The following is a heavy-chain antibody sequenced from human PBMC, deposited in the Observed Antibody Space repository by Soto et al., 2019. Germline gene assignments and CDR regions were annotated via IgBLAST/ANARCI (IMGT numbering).Heavy chain of an antibody. Sequence: GASLRLCCAAAGCTVSGYAMRWDLQAPGRWLEWVSAISGSGGGTYYADSVNGRFTISRDNSKNTLYLQMNSLRAEDTAVYYCAKDPLRWSSSWYVDFDYWGQGTLVTVSS. CDR3: AKDPLRWSSSWYVDFDY. CDR1: GCTVSGYA. J-gene: IGHJ4*02. CDR2: ISGSGGGT. V-gene: IGHV3-23*01. D-gene: IGHD6-13*01.